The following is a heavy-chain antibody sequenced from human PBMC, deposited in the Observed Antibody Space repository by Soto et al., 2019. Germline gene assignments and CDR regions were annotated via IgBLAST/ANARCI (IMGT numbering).Heavy chain of an antibody. Sequence: EVQLVESGGGLVQPGGSLRLSCAASGFGFSGYDMLWVRQAPGKNLEWVAAISTAGDTYYLGSVKGRFTISREDAKNSLSLQMNSLRVGDTAVYYCARGGDRFDGMDVWGQGTTVTVSS. V-gene: IGHV3-13*01. D-gene: IGHD3-16*01. CDR1: GFGFSGYD. CDR3: ARGGDRFDGMDV. J-gene: IGHJ6*02. CDR2: ISTAGDT.